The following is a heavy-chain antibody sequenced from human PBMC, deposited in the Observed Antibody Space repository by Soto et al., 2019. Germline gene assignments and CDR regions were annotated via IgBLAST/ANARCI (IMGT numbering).Heavy chain of an antibody. CDR3: AREGGLYHIDY. CDR2: IITSLGEA. V-gene: IGHV1-69*08. D-gene: IGHD3-16*01. CDR1: GGTSNS. Sequence: QVQPVQSGAEVKKPGSSVRVSCKTSGGTSNSVSWVRQAPGQGLEWMGRIITSLGEATYAQKFQGRVTITADRSTNTVYMDLTSLRSEDTAVYFCAREGGLYHIDYWGQGTLVTVSA. J-gene: IGHJ4*02.